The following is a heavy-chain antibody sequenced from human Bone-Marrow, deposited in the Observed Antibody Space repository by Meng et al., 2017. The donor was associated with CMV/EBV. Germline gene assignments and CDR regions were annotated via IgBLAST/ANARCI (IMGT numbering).Heavy chain of an antibody. J-gene: IGHJ6*02. V-gene: IGHV3-66*02. CDR2: IYSGGST. Sequence: GVLKISCAASGFTVSSNYMSWVRQAPGKGLEWVSVIYSGGSTYYADSVKGRFTISRDNSKNTLYLQMNSLRAEDTAVYYCARDRIAAAPTGYYYYGMDVWGQGTTVTVSS. CDR3: ARDRIAAAPTGYYYYGMDV. D-gene: IGHD6-13*01. CDR1: GFTVSSNY.